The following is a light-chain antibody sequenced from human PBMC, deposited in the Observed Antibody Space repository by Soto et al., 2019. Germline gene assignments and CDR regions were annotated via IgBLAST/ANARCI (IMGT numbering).Light chain of an antibody. CDR2: WAF. V-gene: IGKV4-1*01. CDR3: QQYESTPPT. CDR1: QSVLYSSNNKNY. J-gene: IGKJ2*01. Sequence: DIVMTQSPDSLAVSLGERATINCKSSQSVLYSSNNKNYLAWYQQRPGQPPKLLIYWAFTRESGCPDRFSGSGSVTDFTLTITSLQAEDLAVYYCQQYESTPPTFCQGTKLEIK.